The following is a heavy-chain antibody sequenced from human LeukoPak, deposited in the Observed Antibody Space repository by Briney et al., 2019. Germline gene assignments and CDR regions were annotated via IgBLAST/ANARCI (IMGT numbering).Heavy chain of an antibody. Sequence: PGRSLRLSCAASGFTFSSYGMHWVRQAPGKGLEWVAVISYDGSNKYYADSVKGRFTISRDNSKNTLYLQMNSLRAEDTAVYYCAKALGQQLVPDDYWGQGTLVTVSS. CDR1: GFTFSSYG. CDR3: AKALGQQLVPDDY. V-gene: IGHV3-30*18. D-gene: IGHD6-13*01. J-gene: IGHJ4*02. CDR2: ISYDGSNK.